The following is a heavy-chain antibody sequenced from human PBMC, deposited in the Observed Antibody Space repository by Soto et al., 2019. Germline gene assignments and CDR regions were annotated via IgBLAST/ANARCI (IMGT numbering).Heavy chain of an antibody. CDR1: GYRFTSYW. J-gene: IGHJ4*02. CDR3: ARRRYCATGVCGNFDY. Sequence: GESLKISCKASGYRFTSYWIGWVRQMPGKGLEWMGIIYPYDSETKYSPSFQGQVTLSADKSITTAYMEWSSLKASDTAMYYCARRRYCATGVCGNFDYWGQGTLVTVSS. V-gene: IGHV5-51*01. CDR2: IYPYDSET. D-gene: IGHD2-8*01.